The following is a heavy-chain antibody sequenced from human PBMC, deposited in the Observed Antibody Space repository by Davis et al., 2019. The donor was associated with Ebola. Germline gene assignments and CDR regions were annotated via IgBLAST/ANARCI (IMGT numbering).Heavy chain of an antibody. CDR1: GGSISSSSYY. CDR3: ARPGTILGWFDP. Sequence: MPSETLSLTCTVSGGSISSSSYYWGWIRQPPGKGLEWFGNIYYSGRTYYNPSLKSRVTISVDTSKNQFSLKLRSVTAADTAVYYCARPGTILGWFDPWGQGTLVTVSS. D-gene: IGHD3-3*01. J-gene: IGHJ5*02. CDR2: IYYSGRT. V-gene: IGHV4-39*01.